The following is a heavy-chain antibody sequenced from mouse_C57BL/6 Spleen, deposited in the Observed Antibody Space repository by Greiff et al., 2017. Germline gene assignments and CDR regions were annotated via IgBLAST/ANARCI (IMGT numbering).Heavy chain of an antibody. Sequence: EVKLMESGGGLVQPGGSMKLSCAASGFTFSDAWMDWVRQSPEKGLEWVAEIRNKANNHATYYAESVKGRFTISRDESKSSVYLQMNSLRAEDTGIYYCTRRTGPRVFDVWGTGTTVTVSS. J-gene: IGHJ1*03. CDR3: TRRTGPRVFDV. CDR2: IRNKANNHAT. V-gene: IGHV6-6*01. CDR1: GFTFSDAW.